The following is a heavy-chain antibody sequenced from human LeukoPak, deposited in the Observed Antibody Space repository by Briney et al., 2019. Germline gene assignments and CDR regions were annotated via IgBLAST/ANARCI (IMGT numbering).Heavy chain of an antibody. J-gene: IGHJ3*02. CDR3: TTFDM. V-gene: IGHV3-30*03. Sequence: PGRSLRLSCAASGFTFTNYGIHWVRLAPGKGLEWVAVISSDGSNKHYADSVKGRFTISRDDSKNTLYLQMNSRRVDDTALYYCTTFDMWGQGTMVTVSS. CDR2: ISSDGSNK. CDR1: GFTFTNYG.